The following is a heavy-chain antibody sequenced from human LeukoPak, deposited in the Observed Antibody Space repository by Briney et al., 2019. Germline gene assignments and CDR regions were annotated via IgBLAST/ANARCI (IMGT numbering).Heavy chain of an antibody. CDR1: GFTFSSYG. J-gene: IGHJ4*02. CDR2: IRYDGSNR. Sequence: GGSLRLSCAASGFTFSSYGMHWVRQAPGKGLEWVAFIRYDGSNRYYADSVKGRFTISRDNAKNSLYLQMNSLRAEDTAVYYCAKPLYGDYVFIPPDYWGQGTLVTVSS. V-gene: IGHV3-30*02. CDR3: AKPLYGDYVFIPPDY. D-gene: IGHD4-17*01.